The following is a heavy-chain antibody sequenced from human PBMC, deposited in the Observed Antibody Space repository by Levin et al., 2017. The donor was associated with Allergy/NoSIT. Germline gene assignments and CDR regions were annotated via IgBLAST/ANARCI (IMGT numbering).Heavy chain of an antibody. CDR3: ARDRVAVAGRGPWYFDL. CDR2: IWYDGNQK. J-gene: IGHJ2*01. V-gene: IGHV3-33*01. D-gene: IGHD6-19*01. CDR1: GFTFSSYG. Sequence: GESLKISCAASGFTFSSYGMHWVRQAPGKGLEWVAVIWYDGNQKYYADSVKGRFTISRDNSKNTLYLQMNSLRAEDTAVYYCARDRVAVAGRGPWYFDLWGRGTLVTVSS.